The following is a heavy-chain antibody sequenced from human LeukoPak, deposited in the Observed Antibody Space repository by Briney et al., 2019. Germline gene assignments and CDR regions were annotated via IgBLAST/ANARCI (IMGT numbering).Heavy chain of an antibody. J-gene: IGHJ4*02. CDR3: ARDYPNVSADPYYFDY. CDR2: IIPILGIA. CDR1: GGTFSSYA. V-gene: IGHV1-69*04. Sequence: SVKVSCKASGGTFSSYAISWVRQAPGQGLEWMGRIIPILGIANYTQKFQGRVTITADKSTSTAYMELSSLRSEDTAVYYCARDYPNVSADPYYFDYWGQGTLVTVSS.